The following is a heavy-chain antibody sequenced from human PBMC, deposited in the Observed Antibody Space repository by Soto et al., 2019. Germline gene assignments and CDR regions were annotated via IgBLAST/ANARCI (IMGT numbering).Heavy chain of an antibody. Sequence: PGGSLRLSCAASGFTFSSYAMSWVRQAPGKGLEWVSAISGSGGSTYYADSVKGRFTIPRDNSKNTLYLQMNSLRAEDTAVYYCAKCISMVRGVPFDYWGQGTLVTVSS. CDR1: GFTFSSYA. CDR3: AKCISMVRGVPFDY. CDR2: ISGSGGST. D-gene: IGHD3-10*01. J-gene: IGHJ4*02. V-gene: IGHV3-23*01.